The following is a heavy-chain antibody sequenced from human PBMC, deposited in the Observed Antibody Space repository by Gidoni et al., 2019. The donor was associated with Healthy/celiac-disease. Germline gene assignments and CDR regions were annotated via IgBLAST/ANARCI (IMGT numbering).Heavy chain of an antibody. CDR3: ARVFVGGRGDWFDP. D-gene: IGHD3-16*02. CDR1: GGTFSSYT. V-gene: IGHV1-69*02. CDR2: IIPILGIA. Sequence: QVQLVQSGAEVKKPGSSVKVSCKASGGTFSSYTISWVRQAPGQGLEWMGRIIPILGIANYAQKCQGRVTITADKSTSTAYMELSSLRSEDTAVYYCARVFVGGRGDWFDPWGQGTLVTVSS. J-gene: IGHJ5*02.